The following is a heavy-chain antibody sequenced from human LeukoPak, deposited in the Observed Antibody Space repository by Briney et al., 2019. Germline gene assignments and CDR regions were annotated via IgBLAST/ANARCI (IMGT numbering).Heavy chain of an antibody. CDR2: IFFTGTT. V-gene: IGHV4-59*01. CDR3: ARDRGIHRALGLDV. CDR1: GGSISNYY. Sequence: PSETLSLTCTVSGGSISNYYWSWIRQSPGKGLEWIGYIFFTGTTYYNASLKSRVTISVDTSTNQFSLKVTSVTPADTAVYYCARDRGIHRALGLDVWGQGTTVTVSS. J-gene: IGHJ6*02. D-gene: IGHD1-14*01.